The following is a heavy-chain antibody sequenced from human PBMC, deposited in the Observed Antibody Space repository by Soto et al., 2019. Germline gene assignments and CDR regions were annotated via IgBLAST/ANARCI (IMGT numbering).Heavy chain of an antibody. D-gene: IGHD2-15*01. CDR2: IKTKGESYAT. V-gene: IGHV3-73*01. CDR1: GFRFSGSD. J-gene: IGHJ4*02. Sequence: EVQLVESGGGLVQPGGSLKLSCAASGFRFSGSDMHWVRQASGEGLEWVGRIKTKGESYATALAASVKGRFSLSRDVSKNTAYLEMNSLKTEDTAVYYCTRRDCSGGDCYSDFDYWGQGALVTVSS. CDR3: TRRDCSGGDCYSDFDY.